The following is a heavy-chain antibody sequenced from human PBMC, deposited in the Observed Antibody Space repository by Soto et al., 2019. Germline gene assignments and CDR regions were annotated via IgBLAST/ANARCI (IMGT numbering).Heavy chain of an antibody. J-gene: IGHJ4*02. D-gene: IGHD3-3*01. CDR1: GFTFSTYA. V-gene: IGHV3-23*01. CDR3: AKMNDFWSGYYSAYYFDY. Sequence: VQLLESGGGLVQPGGSLRLSCAASGFTFSTYAMSWVRQAPGMGLEWVSGISGSGGRTYYADSVKGRFTISRDTSKNTVYLQTNSLRAEETAVYYCAKMNDFWSGYYSAYYFDYWGPGTLVTVSS. CDR2: ISGSGGRT.